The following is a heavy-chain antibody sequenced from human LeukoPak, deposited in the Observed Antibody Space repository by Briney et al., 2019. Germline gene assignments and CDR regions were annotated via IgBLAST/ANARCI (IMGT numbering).Heavy chain of an antibody. CDR1: GFTFSSYS. CDR2: ISSSSSYI. J-gene: IGHJ5*02. CDR3: AKYGRYNWNPSWFDP. D-gene: IGHD1-20*01. Sequence: GGSLRLSCAASGFTFSSYSMNWVRQAPGKGLEWVSSISSSSSYIYYADSVKGRFTISRDNSKNTLYLQMNSLRAEDTAVYYCAKYGRYNWNPSWFDPWGQGTLVTVSS. V-gene: IGHV3-21*04.